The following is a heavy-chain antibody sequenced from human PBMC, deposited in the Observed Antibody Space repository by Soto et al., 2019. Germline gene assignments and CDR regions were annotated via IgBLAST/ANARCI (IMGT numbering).Heavy chain of an antibody. CDR2: IYYSGST. J-gene: IGHJ6*02. Sequence: QVQLQESGPGLVKPSETLSLTCTVSGGSISSYYLSWIRQPPGKGLEWIGYIYYSGSTNYNPSLKRRGTTSVGTSKNQFSRKLSSVTAADTAVYYCARDFSLYYYGSGSYKAYYYYGMDVWGQGTTGTVSS. CDR3: ARDFSLYYYGSGSYKAYYYYGMDV. D-gene: IGHD3-10*01. V-gene: IGHV4-59*01. CDR1: GGSISSYY.